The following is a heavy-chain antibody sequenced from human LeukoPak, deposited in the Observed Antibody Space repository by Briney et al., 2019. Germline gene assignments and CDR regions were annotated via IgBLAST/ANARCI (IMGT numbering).Heavy chain of an antibody. CDR1: GGTFSSYA. CDR3: ASSGRSAYYYYGMDV. Sequence: ASVKVSCKASGGTFSSYAISWVRQAPGQGLEWMGGIIPIFGTANYAQKFQGRVTITADESTSTAYMELSSLRSEDTAVYYCASSGRSAYYYYGMDVWGQGTTVTVSS. J-gene: IGHJ6*02. D-gene: IGHD1-26*01. V-gene: IGHV1-69*13. CDR2: IIPIFGTA.